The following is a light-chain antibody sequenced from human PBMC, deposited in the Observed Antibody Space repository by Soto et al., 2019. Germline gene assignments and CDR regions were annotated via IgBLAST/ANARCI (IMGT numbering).Light chain of an antibody. J-gene: IGKJ1*01. CDR3: QQYNNWPPWT. CDR1: QSVSSN. V-gene: IGKV3-15*01. CDR2: GAS. Sequence: EIVMTQSPATLSVSPGERATLSCRASQSVSSNLAWYQQKPGQAPRLLIYGASTRATGIPARFSGTGSGTELTLTISSLQAEDFAVYYCQQYNNWPPWTFGQVTKVEIK.